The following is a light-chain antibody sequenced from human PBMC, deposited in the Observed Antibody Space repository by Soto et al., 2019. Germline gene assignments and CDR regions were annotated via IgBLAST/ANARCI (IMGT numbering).Light chain of an antibody. CDR1: QSVATD. CDR3: QQYTNCPQGLFT. V-gene: IGKV3-15*01. CDR2: AAS. Sequence: EIVMTQSPATLSVSPGDRATLSCRASQSVATDLAWYQQKPGQAPRLLIYAASPRATGIPARFSGSGSGTEFTLTIASLQSEDFAIYFCQQYTNCPQGLFTFGPGTKVDVK. J-gene: IGKJ3*01.